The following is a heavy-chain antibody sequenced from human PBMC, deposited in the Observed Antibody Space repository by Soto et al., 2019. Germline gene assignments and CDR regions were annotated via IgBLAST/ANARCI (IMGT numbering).Heavy chain of an antibody. CDR1: GFTFSSYA. D-gene: IGHD4-17*01. Sequence: EVQLLESGGGLVQPGGSLRLSCAASGFTFSSYAMSWVRQAPGKGLEWVSDISGSGGSTYYADSVKGRFTISRDNSKNTLYLQLNSLRADDTAVSYCAKDRGPRMTTVTDACDIWGQGAMVTVSS. V-gene: IGHV3-23*01. J-gene: IGHJ3*02. CDR2: ISGSGGST. CDR3: AKDRGPRMTTVTDACDI.